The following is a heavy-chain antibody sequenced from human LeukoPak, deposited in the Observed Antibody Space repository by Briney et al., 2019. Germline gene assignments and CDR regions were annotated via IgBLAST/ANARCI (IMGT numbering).Heavy chain of an antibody. CDR1: GGSISSSSYY. Sequence: SETLSLTCTVSGGSISSSSYYWGWIRQPPGKGLEWIGSIYYSGSTYYNPSLKSRVTISVDTSKNQFSLKLSSVTAADTAVYYCARGGNYYDSSGYYLDYFDYWGQGTLVTVSS. V-gene: IGHV4-39*07. J-gene: IGHJ4*02. CDR2: IYYSGST. D-gene: IGHD3-22*01. CDR3: ARGGNYYDSSGYYLDYFDY.